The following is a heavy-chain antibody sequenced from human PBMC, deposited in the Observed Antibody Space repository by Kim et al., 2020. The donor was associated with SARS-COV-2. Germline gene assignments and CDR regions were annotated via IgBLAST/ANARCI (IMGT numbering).Heavy chain of an antibody. D-gene: IGHD2-2*01. CDR1: GFTFSSYA. J-gene: IGHJ4*02. CDR2: ISGSGGST. V-gene: IGHV3-23*01. CDR3: AKDDGSLPAAPHGFDY. Sequence: GGSLRLSCAASGFTFSSYAMSWVRQAPGKGLEWVSAISGSGGSTYYADSVKGRFTISRDNSKNTLYLQMNSLRAEDTAVYYCAKDDGSLPAAPHGFDYWGQGTLVTVSS.